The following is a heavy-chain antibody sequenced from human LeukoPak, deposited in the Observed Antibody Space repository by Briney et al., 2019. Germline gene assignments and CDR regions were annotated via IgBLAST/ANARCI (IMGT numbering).Heavy chain of an antibody. V-gene: IGHV3-30*18. CDR2: ISYDGSNK. CDR3: AKDRFGELQRTFDY. CDR1: GFTFSSYG. J-gene: IGHJ4*02. D-gene: IGHD3-10*01. Sequence: PGGSLRLSCAASGFTFSSYGMHWVRQAPGKGLEWVAVISYDGSNKYYADSVKGRFTISRDNSKNTLYLQMNGLRAEDTAVYYCAKDRFGELQRTFDYWGQGTLVTVSS.